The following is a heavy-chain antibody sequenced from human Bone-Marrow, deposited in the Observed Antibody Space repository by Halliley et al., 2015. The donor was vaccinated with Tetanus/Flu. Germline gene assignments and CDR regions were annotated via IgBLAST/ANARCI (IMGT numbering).Heavy chain of an antibody. D-gene: IGHD2-8*01. J-gene: IGHJ3*02. V-gene: IGHV4-59*01. CDR2: TNHRGRT. Sequence: EWIGYTNHRGRTNYNPSLKGRAAISVDPSRNQFSLTLSSVTAADTAVYYCARDLTYAGAFDIWGHGTMVTVTS. CDR3: ARDLTYAGAFDI.